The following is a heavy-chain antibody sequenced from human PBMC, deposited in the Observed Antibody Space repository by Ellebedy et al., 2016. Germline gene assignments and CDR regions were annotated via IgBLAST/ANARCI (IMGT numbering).Heavy chain of an antibody. J-gene: IGHJ4*02. CDR1: GFTFSSHF. CDR2: ITSDGNSK. D-gene: IGHD5-18*01. CDR3: ARESHTTMDY. V-gene: IGHV3-30*04. Sequence: GESLKISCATSGFTFSSHFMHWVRQAPGKGLEWVALITSDGNSKHYADSVKGRFTISRDNSKSALSLQMNSLTTEDTAVYYCARESHTTMDYWGQGTLVTVSS.